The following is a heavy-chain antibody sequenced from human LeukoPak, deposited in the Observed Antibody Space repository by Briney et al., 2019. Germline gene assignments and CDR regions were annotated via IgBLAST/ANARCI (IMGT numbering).Heavy chain of an antibody. V-gene: IGHV4-31*03. Sequence: PSETLSLTCIVSGVSISSSGYYWTWIRQHPGKGLEWIGYISYSGNTHYNPSLKSRVTISEDTSKNQFSLKLSSVTAADTAVYYCARVVVITARLQYFYYYYGMDVWGQGTTVTVSS. CDR2: ISYSGNT. J-gene: IGHJ6*02. D-gene: IGHD3-22*01. CDR1: GVSISSSGYY. CDR3: ARVVVITARLQYFYYYYGMDV.